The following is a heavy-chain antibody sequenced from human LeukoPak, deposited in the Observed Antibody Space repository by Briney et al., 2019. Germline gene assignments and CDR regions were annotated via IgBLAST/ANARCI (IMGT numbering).Heavy chain of an antibody. Sequence: PSETLSLTCTVSGRSISGYYWSWIRQAPGKGLEWIGHIYYSGSTKYNPSLKSRLTISIDTSKNQFSLKLSSVTAADTAVYYCARENYDILTGYSGVGYYYMDVWGKGTTVTISS. D-gene: IGHD3-9*01. J-gene: IGHJ6*03. CDR1: GRSISGYY. CDR2: IYYSGST. V-gene: IGHV4-59*01. CDR3: ARENYDILTGYSGVGYYYMDV.